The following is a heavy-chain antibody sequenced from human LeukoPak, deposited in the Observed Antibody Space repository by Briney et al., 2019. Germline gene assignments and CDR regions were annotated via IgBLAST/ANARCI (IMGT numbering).Heavy chain of an antibody. J-gene: IGHJ5*02. CDR3: ARGYCSGGSCYSVENWFDP. CDR1: GYTFTGYY. Sequence: ASVKVSCKXAGYTFTGYYMFWVRQAPGQGLEWMGRINPNSGGTNYSQKFQGRVTMTRDTSISTAYMELSRLRSDDTAVYYCARGYCSGGSCYSVENWFDPWGQGTLVTASS. V-gene: IGHV1-2*06. D-gene: IGHD2-15*01. CDR2: INPNSGGT.